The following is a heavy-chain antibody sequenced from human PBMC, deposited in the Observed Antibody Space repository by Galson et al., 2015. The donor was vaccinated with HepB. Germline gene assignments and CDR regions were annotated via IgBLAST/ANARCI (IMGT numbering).Heavy chain of an antibody. V-gene: IGHV3-53*01. J-gene: IGHJ4*02. CDR2: IYADGSV. Sequence: SLRLSCAASGLTVIDNYMSWVRQAPGKGLECVSLIYADGSVSSADSVKGRITVSRDTSKNTLYLQMNSLRVEDTALYYCARVVGGSWHYDYWGQGTLVTVSS. CDR3: ARVVGGSWHYDY. D-gene: IGHD1-26*01. CDR1: GLTVIDNY.